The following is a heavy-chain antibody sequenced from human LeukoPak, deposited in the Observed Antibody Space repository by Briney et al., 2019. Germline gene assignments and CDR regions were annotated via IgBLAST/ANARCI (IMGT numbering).Heavy chain of an antibody. CDR2: ISGSGGST. V-gene: IGHV3-23*01. Sequence: SGGSLRLSCEASGFTFSSYAMSWVRQAPGKGLEWVSAISGSGGSTYYADSVKGRFTISRDNSKNTLYLQMNSLRAEDTAVYYCAKVNHYYDSSGFYYWGQGTLVTVSS. J-gene: IGHJ4*02. D-gene: IGHD3-22*01. CDR3: AKVNHYYDSSGFYY. CDR1: GFTFSSYA.